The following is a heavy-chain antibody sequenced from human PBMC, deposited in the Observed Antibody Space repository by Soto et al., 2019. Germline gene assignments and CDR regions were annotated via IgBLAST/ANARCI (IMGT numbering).Heavy chain of an antibody. CDR2: IWYDGSNK. CDR1: GFTFSSYG. CDR3: ARDRVGGITMITNDAFDI. D-gene: IGHD3-22*01. J-gene: IGHJ3*02. Sequence: GGSLRLSCAASGFTFSSYGMHWVRQAPGKGLEWVAVIWYDGSNKYYADSVKGRFTISRDNSKNTLYLQMNSLRAEDTAVYYCARDRVGGITMITNDAFDIWGQGTMVTVSS. V-gene: IGHV3-33*01.